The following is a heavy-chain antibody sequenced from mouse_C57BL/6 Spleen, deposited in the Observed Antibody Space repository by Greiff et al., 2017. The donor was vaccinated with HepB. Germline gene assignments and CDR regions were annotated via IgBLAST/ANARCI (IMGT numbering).Heavy chain of an antibody. CDR2: IYPRSGNT. CDR3: ARDTVVATDDAMDY. D-gene: IGHD1-1*01. Sequence: QVQLQQSGAELARPGASVKLSCKASGYTFTSYGISWVKQRTGQGLEWIGEIYPRSGNTYYNEKFKGKATLTADKSSSTAYMELRSLTSEDSAVYFCARDTVVATDDAMDYWGQGTSVTVSS. CDR1: GYTFTSYG. J-gene: IGHJ4*01. V-gene: IGHV1-81*01.